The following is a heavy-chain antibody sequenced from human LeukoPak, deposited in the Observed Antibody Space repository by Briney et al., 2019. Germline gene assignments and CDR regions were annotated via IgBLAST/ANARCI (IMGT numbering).Heavy chain of an antibody. V-gene: IGHV3-74*01. CDR2: ISSDGTNT. Sequence: WKSLRLSCAASGFTFSTYWMHWVRQAPGKGLVWVSRISSDGTNTGYADSVKGRFTISRDNAKNTVYLQMNSLRAEDTAVYYCVRDGGNYWFDPWGQGTLVTVSS. CDR1: GFTFSTYW. CDR3: VRDGGNYWFDP. J-gene: IGHJ5*02. D-gene: IGHD4-23*01.